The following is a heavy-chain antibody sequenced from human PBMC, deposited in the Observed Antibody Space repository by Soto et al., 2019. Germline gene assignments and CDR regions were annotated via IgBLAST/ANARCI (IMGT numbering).Heavy chain of an antibody. CDR2: IKSKTDGGTT. V-gene: IGHV3-15*07. CDR3: TTISITIFGVVLMDV. Sequence: EVQLVESGGGLVKPGGSLRLSCAASGFTFSNAWMNWVRQAPGKGLEWVGRIKSKTDGGTTDYAAPVKGRFTISSDDSKNTLYLQMNSLKTEDTAVYYCTTISITIFGVVLMDVWGQGTTVTVSS. D-gene: IGHD3-3*01. J-gene: IGHJ6*02. CDR1: GFTFSNAW.